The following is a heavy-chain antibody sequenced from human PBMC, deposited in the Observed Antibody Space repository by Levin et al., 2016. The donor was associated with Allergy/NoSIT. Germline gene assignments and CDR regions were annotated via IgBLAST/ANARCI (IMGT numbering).Heavy chain of an antibody. CDR2: IDPSDSYT. J-gene: IGHJ4*02. D-gene: IGHD5-24*01. CDR3: ARHPRDDYTYFYYFDY. V-gene: IGHV5-10-1*01. Sequence: VRQMPGKGLEWMGRIDPSDSYTTYSPSFQGHVTISADKSINTAYLQWSSLKASDTAIFYCARHPRDDYTYFYYFDYWGQGTVVTVSS.